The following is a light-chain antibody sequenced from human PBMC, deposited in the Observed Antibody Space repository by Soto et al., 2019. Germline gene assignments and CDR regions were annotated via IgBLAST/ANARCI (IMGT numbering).Light chain of an antibody. J-gene: IGLJ1*01. Sequence: QSALTQPASVSGSPGQSITISCTGTSNDVGGYNYVSWYQQPPGKAPKLLIYEVSNRPSGVSSRFSGSKSGNTASLTISGLQTEDEADYYCSSYMSTTTYVFGTGTKVTV. CDR3: SSYMSTTTYV. V-gene: IGLV2-14*01. CDR2: EVS. CDR1: SNDVGGYNY.